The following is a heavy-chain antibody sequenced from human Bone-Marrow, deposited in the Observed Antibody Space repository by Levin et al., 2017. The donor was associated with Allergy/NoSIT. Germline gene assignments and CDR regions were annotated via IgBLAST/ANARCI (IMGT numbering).Heavy chain of an antibody. CDR1: GGSFSGYY. J-gene: IGHJ4*02. CDR3: ARGLVSRGGDY. CDR2: INHSGST. D-gene: IGHD6-6*01. Sequence: PSETLSLTCAVYGGSFSGYYWSWIRQPPGKGLEWIGEINHSGSTNYNPSLKSRVTISVDTSKNQFSLKLSSVTAADTAVYYCARGLVSRGGDYWGQGTLVTVSS. V-gene: IGHV4-34*01.